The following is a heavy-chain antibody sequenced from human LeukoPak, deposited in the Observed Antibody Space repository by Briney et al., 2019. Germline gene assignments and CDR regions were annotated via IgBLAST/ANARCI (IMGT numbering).Heavy chain of an antibody. CDR3: ARASLTYYYDSSGYSNDSYYYYYMDV. D-gene: IGHD3-22*01. J-gene: IGHJ6*03. CDR2: IYYSGST. Sequence: KPSETLSLTCTVSGGSISSYYWSWIRQPPGKGLEWLGYIYYSGSTNYNPSLKSRVTISVDTSKNQFSLKLSSVTAADTAVYYCARASLTYYYDSSGYSNDSYYYYYMDVWGKGTTVTVSS. V-gene: IGHV4-59*01. CDR1: GGSISSYY.